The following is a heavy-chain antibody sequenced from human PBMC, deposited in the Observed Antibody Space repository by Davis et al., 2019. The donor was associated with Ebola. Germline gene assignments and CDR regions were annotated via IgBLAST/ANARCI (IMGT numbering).Heavy chain of an antibody. CDR1: GFTFSSYA. CDR2: ISGSGGST. J-gene: IGHJ6*02. D-gene: IGHD3-10*01. V-gene: IGHV3-23*01. Sequence: GESLKISCAASGFTFSSYAMSWVRQAPGKGLEWVSAISGSGGSTYYADSVKGRFTISRDNSKNTLYLQMNSLRAEDTAVYYCARDWYYYGSGSYYPGSHYYYGMDVWGQGTTVTVSS. CDR3: ARDWYYYGSGSYYPGSHYYYGMDV.